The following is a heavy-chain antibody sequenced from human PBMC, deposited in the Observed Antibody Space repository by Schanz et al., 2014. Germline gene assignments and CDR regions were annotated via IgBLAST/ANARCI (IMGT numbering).Heavy chain of an antibody. CDR1: GFTFSSHW. J-gene: IGHJ5*02. CDR2: INSVGSNT. V-gene: IGHV3-74*02. D-gene: IGHD3-10*01. CDR3: VRDILHRVYDSGSP. Sequence: VHLLESGGGLVEPGGSLRLSCAASGFTFSSHWMHWVRQDPGKGLVWVARINSVGSNTDYADSVTGRFTISRDNAKNTLYLQMNNLRAEDTAVYYCVRDILHRVYDSGSPWGQGTLVTVSS.